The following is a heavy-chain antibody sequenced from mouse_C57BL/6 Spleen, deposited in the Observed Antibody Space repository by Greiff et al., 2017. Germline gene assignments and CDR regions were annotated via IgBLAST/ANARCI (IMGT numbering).Heavy chain of an antibody. CDR3: ASTDYGSSLDY. Sequence: VQVVESGAELAKPGASVKLSCKASGYTFTSYWMHWVKQRPGQGLEWIGYINPSSGYTKYNQKFKDKATLTADKSSSTAYMQLSSLTYEDSAVYYCASTDYGSSLDYWGQGTTLTVSS. V-gene: IGHV1-7*01. CDR1: GYTFTSYW. J-gene: IGHJ2*01. D-gene: IGHD1-1*01. CDR2: INPSSGYT.